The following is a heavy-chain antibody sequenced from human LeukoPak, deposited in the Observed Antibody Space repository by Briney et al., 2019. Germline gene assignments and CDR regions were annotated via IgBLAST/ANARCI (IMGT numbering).Heavy chain of an antibody. Sequence: GGSLRLSCAASGFTFSSYAMSWVRQAPGKGLEWVSAISGSGGSTYYADSVKGRFTISRDNSKNTLYLQMNSLRAEDTAVYYCAKDLRTHLLLWFGELSGFDYWGQGTLVTVSS. V-gene: IGHV3-23*01. D-gene: IGHD3-10*01. CDR2: ISGSGGST. CDR1: GFTFSSYA. CDR3: AKDLRTHLLLWFGELSGFDY. J-gene: IGHJ4*02.